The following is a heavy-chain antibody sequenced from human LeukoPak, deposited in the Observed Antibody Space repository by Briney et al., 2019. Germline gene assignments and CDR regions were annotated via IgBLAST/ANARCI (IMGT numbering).Heavy chain of an antibody. V-gene: IGHV4-39*01. D-gene: IGHD5-12*01. CDR3: ARQIILLSGSNWFDP. J-gene: IGHJ5*02. CDR1: GGSISSSSSY. Sequence: SETLSLTCTVSGGSISSSSSYWGWIRQPPGKGLEWIGSIYYSGSTYYNPSLKSRVTISVDTSKNQFSLKLSSVTAADTAVYYCARQIILLSGSNWFDPWGQGTLVTVSS. CDR2: IYYSGST.